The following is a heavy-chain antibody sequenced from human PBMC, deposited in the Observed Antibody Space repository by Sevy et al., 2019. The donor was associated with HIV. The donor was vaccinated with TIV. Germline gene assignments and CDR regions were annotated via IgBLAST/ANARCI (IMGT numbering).Heavy chain of an antibody. D-gene: IGHD2-15*01. J-gene: IGHJ4*02. V-gene: IGHV3-23*01. Sequence: GESLKISCRGSGFSFNRNALTWVRQAPGKGLQWVSGISDSGGAKHYADSVKGRFTISRDNSNNTVYLGMTSLTADDTAIYYCTKGRMVGSPFDSWGQGILVTVSS. CDR3: TKGRMVGSPFDS. CDR2: ISDSGGAK. CDR1: GFSFNRNA.